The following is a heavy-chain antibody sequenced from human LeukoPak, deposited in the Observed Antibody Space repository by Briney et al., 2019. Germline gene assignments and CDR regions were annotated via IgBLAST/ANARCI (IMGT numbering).Heavy chain of an antibody. D-gene: IGHD4/OR15-4a*01. J-gene: IGHJ5*02. Sequence: ASVKVSCKASGYTFTGYYMHWMRQAPGQGLEWMGWINPNSGGTNYAQKFQGRVTMTRDTSISTAYMELSRLKSDDTAVHYCASEMVRSRWFDPWGQGTLVTVSS. CDR3: ASEMVRSRWFDP. V-gene: IGHV1-2*02. CDR2: INPNSGGT. CDR1: GYTFTGYY.